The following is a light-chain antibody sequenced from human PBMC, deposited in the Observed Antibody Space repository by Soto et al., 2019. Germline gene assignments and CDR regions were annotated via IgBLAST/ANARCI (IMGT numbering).Light chain of an antibody. V-gene: IGLV2-14*03. Sequence: QSVLTQPASVSGSPGQSITISCTGTSSDVGAYNHVSWFQHHPGKAPKLMIYDVSNRPSGVSNSFSGSKSGNTASLTISGLPAEDEADYYCLSYTTSTTYVFGTGTKLTVL. CDR3: LSYTTSTTYV. CDR2: DVS. J-gene: IGLJ1*01. CDR1: SSDVGAYNH.